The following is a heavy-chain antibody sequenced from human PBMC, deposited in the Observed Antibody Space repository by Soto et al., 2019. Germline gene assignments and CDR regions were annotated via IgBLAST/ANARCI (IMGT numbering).Heavy chain of an antibody. CDR2: IYYSGST. CDR1: GGSISSSSYY. V-gene: IGHV4-39*01. D-gene: IGHD2-2*01. CDR3: ARRRKNIVVVPAAMPVGRYYFDY. Sequence: SETLSLTCTVSGGSISSSSYYWGWIRQPPGKGLEWIGSIYYSGSTYYNPSLKSRVTISVDTSKNQFSLKLSSVTAADTAVYYCARRRKNIVVVPAAMPVGRYYFDYWGQGTLVTVSS. J-gene: IGHJ4*02.